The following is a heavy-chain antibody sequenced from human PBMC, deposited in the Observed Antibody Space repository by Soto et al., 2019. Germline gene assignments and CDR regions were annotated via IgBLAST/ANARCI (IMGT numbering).Heavy chain of an antibody. CDR2: IYYSGST. CDR3: ATIPATTILTDY. D-gene: IGHD2-2*02. CDR1: GGSITSSSYY. J-gene: IGHJ4*02. Sequence: SETLSLTCTVSGGSITSSSYYWGWIRQPPGKGLEWIGCIYYSGSTYYNPSLKSRVTISVDTSKNQFSLKLSSVTAADTAVYYCATIPATTILTDYWGQGTLVTVSS. V-gene: IGHV4-39*07.